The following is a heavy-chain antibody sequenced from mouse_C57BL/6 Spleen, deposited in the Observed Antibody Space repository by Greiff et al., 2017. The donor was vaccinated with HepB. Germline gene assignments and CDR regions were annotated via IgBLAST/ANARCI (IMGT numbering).Heavy chain of an antibody. D-gene: IGHD1-2*01. CDR1: GYTFTDYN. CDR2: INPNNGGT. V-gene: IGHV1-22*01. CDR3: ARTATGTGYFDV. J-gene: IGHJ1*03. Sequence: EVQLQQSGPELVKPGASVKMSCKASGYTFTDYNMHWVKQSHGKSLEWIGYINPNNGGTSYNQKFKGKATLTVNKSSSTAYMELRSLTSEDSAVYYCARTATGTGYFDVWGTGTTVTVSS.